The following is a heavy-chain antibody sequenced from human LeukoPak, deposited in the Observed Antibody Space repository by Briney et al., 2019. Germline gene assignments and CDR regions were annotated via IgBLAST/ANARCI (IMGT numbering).Heavy chain of an antibody. CDR3: AKVRYYYGSGSYYNGPSDY. V-gene: IGHV3-30*02. D-gene: IGHD3-10*01. J-gene: IGHJ4*02. CDR2: IRYDGSNK. CDR1: GFTFSTYG. Sequence: GGSLRLSCAASGFTFSTYGMHWVRQAPGKGLEWVAFIRYDGSNKYYADSVKGRFTISRDNSKNTLHLQMNSLRAEDTAVYYCAKVRYYYGSGSYYNGPSDYWGQGILVTVSS.